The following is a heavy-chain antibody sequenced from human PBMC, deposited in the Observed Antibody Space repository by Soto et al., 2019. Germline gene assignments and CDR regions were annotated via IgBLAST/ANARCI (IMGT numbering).Heavy chain of an antibody. CDR1: GFTFSSYS. J-gene: IGHJ4*02. Sequence: GGSLRLSCAASGFTFSSYSMNWVRQAPGKGLEWVSYISSSSTIYYADSVKGRFTISRDNAKNSLYLQMNSLRDEDTAVYYCARDMTTVTVWGQGTLVTVSS. V-gene: IGHV3-48*02. CDR2: ISSSSTI. D-gene: IGHD4-17*01. CDR3: ARDMTTVTV.